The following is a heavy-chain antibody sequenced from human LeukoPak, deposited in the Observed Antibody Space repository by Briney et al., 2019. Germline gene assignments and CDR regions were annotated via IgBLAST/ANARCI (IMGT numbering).Heavy chain of an antibody. CDR2: IYYSGNT. J-gene: IGHJ3*02. D-gene: IGHD5-18*01. Sequence: SETLSLTCTVSGVSISRGGYYWSWIRQHPGKDLGWIGYIYYSGNTYYNPSLKGRVTISVDTSENQFSLHLNSVTPEDTAVYFCARGGQGDGYSADEAFDIWGQGTMVTVS. CDR3: ARGGQGDGYSADEAFDI. V-gene: IGHV4-31*03. CDR1: GVSISRGGYY.